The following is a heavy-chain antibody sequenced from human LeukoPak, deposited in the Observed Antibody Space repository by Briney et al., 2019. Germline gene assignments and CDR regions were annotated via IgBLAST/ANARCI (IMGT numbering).Heavy chain of an antibody. CDR2: ISSSSSYI. D-gene: IGHD6-19*01. CDR1: GFTFSSYS. Sequence: GGSLRLSCAASGFTFSSYSMNWVRQAPGKGLEWVSSISSSSSYIYYADSVKGRFTISRDNAKNSLYLQMNSLRAEDTAVYYCARDIAVAGTGRYFDYWGQGTLVTVSS. CDR3: ARDIAVAGTGRYFDY. J-gene: IGHJ4*02. V-gene: IGHV3-21*01.